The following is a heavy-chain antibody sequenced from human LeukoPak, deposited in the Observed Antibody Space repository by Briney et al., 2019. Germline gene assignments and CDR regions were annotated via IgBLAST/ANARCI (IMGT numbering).Heavy chain of an antibody. J-gene: IGHJ4*02. Sequence: GGSLTLSCAASGFTFSNYWMTGVRQAPGKGLEWVANINEDGTKKYYVDSVKGRFTISRDNAKSSLYLQMNSLRAEDTAVYYCASRGELLWFGAVRRWGQGSLVTVSS. V-gene: IGHV3-7*01. CDR2: INEDGTKK. CDR1: GFTFSNYW. CDR3: ASRGELLWFGAVRR. D-gene: IGHD3-10*01.